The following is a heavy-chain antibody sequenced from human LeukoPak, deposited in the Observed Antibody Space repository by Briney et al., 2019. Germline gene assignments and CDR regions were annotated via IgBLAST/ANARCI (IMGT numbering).Heavy chain of an antibody. CDR1: GFTFDDYA. Sequence: GGSLRLSRAASGFTFDDYAMHWVRQAPGKGLEWVSGISWNSGSIGYADSVKGRFTISRDNAKNSLYLQMNSLRAEDMALYYCAKDGRPFDLWGRGTLVTVSS. V-gene: IGHV3-9*03. CDR2: ISWNSGSI. J-gene: IGHJ2*01. CDR3: AKDGRPFDL.